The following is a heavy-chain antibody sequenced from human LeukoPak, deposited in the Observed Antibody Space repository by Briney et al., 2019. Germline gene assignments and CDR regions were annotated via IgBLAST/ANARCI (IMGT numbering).Heavy chain of an antibody. J-gene: IGHJ4*02. CDR1: GFTFSSYA. D-gene: IGHD1-26*01. Sequence: GGSLRLSCVASGFTFSSYAMHWVRQAPGKGLEYVSAISSNGGSTYYANSVKGRFTISRDNSKNTLYLQMGSLRAEDMAVYYCARRGSYYGDSMDYWGQGTLVTVSS. CDR3: ARRGSYYGDSMDY. V-gene: IGHV3-64*01. CDR2: ISSNGGST.